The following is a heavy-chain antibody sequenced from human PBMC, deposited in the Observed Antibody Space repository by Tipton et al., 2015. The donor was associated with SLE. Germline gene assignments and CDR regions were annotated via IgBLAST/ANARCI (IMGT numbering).Heavy chain of an antibody. V-gene: IGHV3-NL1*01. CDR3: AKDSDPMGWKSYIDY. J-gene: IGHJ4*02. CDR1: GFTFSSYF. Sequence: SLRLSCAASGFTFSSYFMHWVRQAPGKGLEWVSIIYASSGTYYADSVKGRFIISRDNSRNTLYLQMKSLRVDDTAKYYCAKDSDPMGWKSYIDYLGQGTLVTVSS. CDR2: IYASSGT. D-gene: IGHD1-1*01.